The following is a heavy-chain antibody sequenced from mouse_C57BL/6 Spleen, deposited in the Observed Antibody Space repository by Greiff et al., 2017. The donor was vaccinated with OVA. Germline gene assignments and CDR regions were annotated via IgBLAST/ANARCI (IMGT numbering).Heavy chain of an antibody. CDR2: LAPNSGGT. V-gene: IGHV1-72*01. J-gene: IGHJ2*01. D-gene: IGHD3-1*01. Sequence: QVQLQQPGAELVKPGASVKLSCKASGYTFPSYWMHWVKKRPGRGIEWIGRLAPNSGGTTYNEQFKSKAKLTGDKPASTAYMQRSSLTCEDSAVYYCARSGYRVPFDYWGQGTTLTVSS. CDR1: GYTFPSYW. CDR3: ARSGYRVPFDY.